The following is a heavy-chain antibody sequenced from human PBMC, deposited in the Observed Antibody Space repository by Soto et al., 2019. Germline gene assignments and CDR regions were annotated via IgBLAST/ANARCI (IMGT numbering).Heavy chain of an antibody. D-gene: IGHD4-4*01. V-gene: IGHV4-39*01. J-gene: IGHJ4*02. CDR3: ARHPRDDYNYGGSGIFDY. Sequence: QLQLQESGPGLVKPSETLSLTCTVSGGSISSRSYWWAWIRQPPGKGLEWIGDIFYSGSTYYNPSLKSRVAISVDTSKNKFSLKLNSVTAADTAVYYCARHPRDDYNYGGSGIFDYWGQGTLVTVSS. CDR2: IFYSGST. CDR1: GGSISSRSYW.